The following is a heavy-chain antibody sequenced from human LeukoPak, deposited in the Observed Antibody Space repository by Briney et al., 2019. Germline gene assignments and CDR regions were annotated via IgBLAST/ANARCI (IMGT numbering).Heavy chain of an antibody. CDR3: AQGASALDGFDI. CDR2: IYSGGST. V-gene: IGHV3-53*01. J-gene: IGHJ3*02. CDR1: GFSFSGTW. D-gene: IGHD4/OR15-4a*01. Sequence: PGGSLRLSCAVSGFSFSGTWMSWVRQAPGKGLEWVSVIYSGGSTYYADSVKGRFTISRDNSKNTLYLQMNSLRAEDTAVYYCAQGASALDGFDIWGQGTMVTVSS.